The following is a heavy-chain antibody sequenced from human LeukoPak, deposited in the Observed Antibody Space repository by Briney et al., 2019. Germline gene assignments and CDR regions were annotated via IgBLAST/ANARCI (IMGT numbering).Heavy chain of an antibody. Sequence: GGSLRLSCASSGFTFSSYAMSWVRQAPGKGLEWVSGINWNGGSTGYADSVKGRFTISRDNAKNSLYLQMNSLRAEDTALYHCARAYSGDYYYGMDVWGQGTTVTVSS. V-gene: IGHV3-20*01. CDR3: ARAYSGDYYYGMDV. J-gene: IGHJ6*02. CDR1: GFTFSSYA. D-gene: IGHD1-26*01. CDR2: INWNGGST.